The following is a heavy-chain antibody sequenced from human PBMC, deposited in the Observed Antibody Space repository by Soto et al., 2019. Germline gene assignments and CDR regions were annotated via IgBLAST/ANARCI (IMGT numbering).Heavy chain of an antibody. V-gene: IGHV3-66*01. Sequence: PGGSLRLSCAASGFTVSSNYMSWVRQAPGKGLEWVSVIYSGGSTYYADSVKGRFTISRDNSKNTLSLQMSSLRAEDSAVYYCARGGNGERSCSTANCRHMDVWGKGTTVTVSS. J-gene: IGHJ6*03. CDR1: GFTVSSNY. D-gene: IGHD2-2*01. CDR3: ARGGNGERSCSTANCRHMDV. CDR2: IYSGGST.